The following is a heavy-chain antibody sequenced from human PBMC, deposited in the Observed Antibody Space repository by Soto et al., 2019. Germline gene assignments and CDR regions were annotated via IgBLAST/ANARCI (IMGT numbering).Heavy chain of an antibody. CDR3: GRGGSLNRYYDL. CDR2: INAGNGNT. D-gene: IGHD3-16*01. CDR1: GYTFTSYA. Sequence: ASVKVSCKASGYTFTSYAMHWVRQAPGQRLEWMGWINAGNGNTKYSQKFQGRVTITRDTSASTAYMELSSLRSEDTAVYYCGRGGSLNRYYDLWGRDTLVTFS. J-gene: IGHJ2*01. V-gene: IGHV1-3*01.